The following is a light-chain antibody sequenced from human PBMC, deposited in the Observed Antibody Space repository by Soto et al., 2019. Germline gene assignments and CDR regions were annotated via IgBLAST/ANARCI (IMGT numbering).Light chain of an antibody. Sequence: RLTQSPTSLTASVGDRVTITCQASQYIGTYLNWYQQKPGEAPRLLISGASNLEPGVPSRFSGSGSGADFTFIISSLQPEDVATYSCQQYYNIILSFGGGTNVEI. V-gene: IGKV1-33*01. CDR2: GAS. CDR3: QQYYNIILS. J-gene: IGKJ4*01. CDR1: QYIGTY.